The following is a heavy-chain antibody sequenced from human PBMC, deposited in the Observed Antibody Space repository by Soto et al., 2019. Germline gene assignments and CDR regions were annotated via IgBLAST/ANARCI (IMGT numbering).Heavy chain of an antibody. D-gene: IGHD6-13*01. J-gene: IGHJ4*02. CDR2: IYSGGST. CDR3: ARASSPFAGHDY. V-gene: IGHV3-53*01. Sequence: SGGSLRLSCAASGFTVSSNYMSWVRQAPGKGLEWVSVIYSGGSTYYADSEKGRFTISRDNSKNTLYLQMNSLRAEDTAVYYCARASSPFAGHDYWGQGTLVTVSS. CDR1: GFTVSSNY.